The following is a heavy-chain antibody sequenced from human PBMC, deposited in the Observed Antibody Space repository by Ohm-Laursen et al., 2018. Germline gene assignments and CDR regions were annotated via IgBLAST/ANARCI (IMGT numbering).Heavy chain of an antibody. CDR3: ARKASRADNYFDY. CDR1: GYTFTSYD. D-gene: IGHD3-9*01. J-gene: IGHJ4*02. Sequence: SVKVSCKVSGYTFTSYDITWVRQAPGQGLEWMGGIIPIFGTTNYAQKFQGRVTITADESTSTAYMELSNLRSEDTAVYYCARKASRADNYFDYWGQGTLVTVSS. CDR2: IIPIFGTT. V-gene: IGHV1-69*13.